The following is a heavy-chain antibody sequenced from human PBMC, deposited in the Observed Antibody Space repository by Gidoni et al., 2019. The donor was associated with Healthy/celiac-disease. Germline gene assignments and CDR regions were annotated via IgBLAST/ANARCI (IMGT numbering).Heavy chain of an antibody. Sequence: QVQLQESCPGLVKPSETLSLTCTFPGGSISSYDWSWIRQPPGKGLGWVVYIYYSGSTNYNPSLKSRVTISVDTSKNQFSLKLSSVTATDTAVYYCARGWNDYVWGSYRDAFDIWGQGTMVTVSS. V-gene: IGHV4-59*01. D-gene: IGHD3-16*02. CDR2: IYYSGST. J-gene: IGHJ3*02. CDR3: ARGWNDYVWGSYRDAFDI. CDR1: GGSISSYD.